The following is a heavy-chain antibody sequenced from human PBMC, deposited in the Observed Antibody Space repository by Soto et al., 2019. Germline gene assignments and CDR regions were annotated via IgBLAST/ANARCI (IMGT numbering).Heavy chain of an antibody. CDR3: AVLVVIASTPQGFDP. J-gene: IGHJ5*02. V-gene: IGHV4-39*01. D-gene: IGHD2-15*01. CDR2: IYYSGDT. CDR1: GDSISSSGYY. Sequence: PSETLSLTCSVSGDSISSSGYYWGWIRQPPGKGLEWIGTIYYSGDTYYNPSLKSRVTISVDTSKNQFSLRLRSVTAADTAVYSCAVLVVIASTPQGFDPWGQGTLVTVSS.